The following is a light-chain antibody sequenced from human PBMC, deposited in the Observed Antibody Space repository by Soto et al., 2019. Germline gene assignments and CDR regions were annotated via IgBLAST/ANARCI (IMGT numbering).Light chain of an antibody. CDR2: KAS. CDR3: QQYNTYWT. J-gene: IGKJ1*01. V-gene: IGKV1-5*03. CDR1: QSISNW. Sequence: DIQMTQSPSTLSASVGDRVTITCRASQSISNWLAWYQQKPGKAPKLLIYKASNLESGVPSRFNGSGSGTDFTLTISSLQPDDFASYYCQQYNTYWTFGQGTKVAIK.